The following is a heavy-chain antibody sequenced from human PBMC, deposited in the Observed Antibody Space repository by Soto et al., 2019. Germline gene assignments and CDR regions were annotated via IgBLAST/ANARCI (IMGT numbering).Heavy chain of an antibody. J-gene: IGHJ4*02. D-gene: IGHD5-18*01. V-gene: IGHV3-49*03. Sequence: GGSLRLSCTASGFTFGDYAMSWFRQAPGKGLEWVGFIRSKAYGGTTEYAASVKGRFTISRDDSKSIAYLQMNSLKTEDTAVYYCVRYSYGLGYFDYWGQGTLVTVSS. CDR3: VRYSYGLGYFDY. CDR2: IRSKAYGGTT. CDR1: GFTFGDYA.